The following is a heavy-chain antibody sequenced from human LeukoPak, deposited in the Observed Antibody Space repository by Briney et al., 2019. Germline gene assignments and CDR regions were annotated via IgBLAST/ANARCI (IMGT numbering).Heavy chain of an antibody. CDR2: IRYDGSDR. Sequence: GGSLRLSCAASGFIFSSYGMHWVRQAPGKGLEWVAFIRYDGSDRYYADSVKGRFTISRDNSKNTLYLQMNTLRTEDTAVYYCAKASSGSYPYYFDYWGQGTLVTVSA. J-gene: IGHJ4*02. V-gene: IGHV3-30*02. CDR1: GFIFSSYG. D-gene: IGHD3-10*01. CDR3: AKASSGSYPYYFDY.